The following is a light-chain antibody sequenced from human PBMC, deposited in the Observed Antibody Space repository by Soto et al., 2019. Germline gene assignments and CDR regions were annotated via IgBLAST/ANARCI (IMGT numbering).Light chain of an antibody. CDR3: SSYTSSSTFYV. J-gene: IGLJ1*01. CDR2: DVS. CDR1: SSDVGGYNY. V-gene: IGLV2-14*01. Sequence: QSALTQPASGSGSPGQSITISCTGTSSDVGGYNYVSWYQQHPGKAPKLMIYDVSNRPSGVSNRFSGSKSGNTASLTISGLQAEDEADYYCSSYTSSSTFYVFGTGTKLTVL.